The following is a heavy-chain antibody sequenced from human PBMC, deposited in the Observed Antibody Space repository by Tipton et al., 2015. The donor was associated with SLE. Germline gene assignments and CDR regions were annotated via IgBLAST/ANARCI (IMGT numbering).Heavy chain of an antibody. Sequence: SLRLSCAVSGGSISSSNWWSWVRQPPGKGLEWIGEIYHSGSTNYNPSLKSRVTISVDKSKNQFSLKLSSVTAADTAVYYCARDGGSSLTFDYWGQGTLVTVSS. CDR2: IYHSGST. D-gene: IGHD6-13*01. CDR1: GGSISSSNW. V-gene: IGHV4-4*02. CDR3: ARDGGSSLTFDY. J-gene: IGHJ4*02.